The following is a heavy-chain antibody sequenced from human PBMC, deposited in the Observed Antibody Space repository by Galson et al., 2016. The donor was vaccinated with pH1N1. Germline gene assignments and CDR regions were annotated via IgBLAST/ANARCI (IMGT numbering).Heavy chain of an antibody. V-gene: IGHV3-33*01. J-gene: IGHJ3*02. CDR1: GFAFSSYD. Sequence: SLRLSCAASGFAFSSYDMHWVRQAPGKGLEWVAAIWYDGSNEYYGDSVKGRLTISRDNSKSTLYLQMNSLRDEDTAVYYCARPFYGGRYWGAAFNIWGQGTMVTVPS. CDR3: ARPFYGGRYWGAAFNI. D-gene: IGHD4-23*01. CDR2: IWYDGSNE.